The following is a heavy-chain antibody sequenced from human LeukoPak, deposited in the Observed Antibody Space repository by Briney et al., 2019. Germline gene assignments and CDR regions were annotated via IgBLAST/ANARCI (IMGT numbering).Heavy chain of an antibody. D-gene: IGHD6-25*01. Sequence: PGGSLRLSCPASGFTFSRYSMNWVRQPPGRWLEWVSYISSSSSTIYYADAVKGRFTISRDNAKNSLYLQMNSLRADDTAVYYCARFAAGGSYYYYMDVWGKGTTVTVSS. V-gene: IGHV3-48*01. CDR1: GFTFSRYS. CDR3: ARFAAGGSYYYYMDV. J-gene: IGHJ6*03. CDR2: ISSSSSTI.